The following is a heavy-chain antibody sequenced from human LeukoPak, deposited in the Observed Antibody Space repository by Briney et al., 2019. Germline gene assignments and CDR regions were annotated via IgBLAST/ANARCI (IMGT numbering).Heavy chain of an antibody. Sequence: SETLSLTCSVSGGSISYYYWSRIRQTPGKGLEWIAYINHSWDTEYNPSLKSRVTISVDTSKNQFSLKLNSVTAADTAVYYCARLNVLDSSVLHHFDRWGQGTLVTVSS. J-gene: IGHJ4*02. CDR3: ARLNVLDSSVLHHFDR. CDR2: INHSWDT. V-gene: IGHV4-59*08. CDR1: GGSISYYY. D-gene: IGHD6-13*01.